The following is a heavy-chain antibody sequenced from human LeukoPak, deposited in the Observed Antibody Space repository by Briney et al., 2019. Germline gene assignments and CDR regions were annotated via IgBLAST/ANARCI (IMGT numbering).Heavy chain of an antibody. J-gene: IGHJ3*02. Sequence: SETLSLTCTVSGGSISSNTYYWGWIRQPPGKGLEWIGSIYYSGSTYYNPSLKSRVTISVDTSKNQFSLKLSSVTAADTAVYYCARDTKASSWYEKDAFDIWGQGTMVTVSS. CDR1: GGSISSNTYY. D-gene: IGHD6-13*01. CDR3: ARDTKASSWYEKDAFDI. CDR2: IYYSGST. V-gene: IGHV4-39*07.